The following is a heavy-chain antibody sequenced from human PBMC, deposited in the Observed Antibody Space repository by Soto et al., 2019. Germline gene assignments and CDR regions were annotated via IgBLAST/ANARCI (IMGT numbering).Heavy chain of an antibody. J-gene: IGHJ4*02. D-gene: IGHD3-9*01. Sequence: GGSLRLSCAASGFTFSSYAMSWVRQAPGKGLEWVSAISGSGGSTYYADSVKGRFTISRDNSKNTLYLQMNSLRAEDTAVYYCAKGERYVDWLSKRPYWGQGTLVTVSS. CDR1: GFTFSSYA. CDR3: AKGERYVDWLSKRPY. V-gene: IGHV3-23*01. CDR2: ISGSGGST.